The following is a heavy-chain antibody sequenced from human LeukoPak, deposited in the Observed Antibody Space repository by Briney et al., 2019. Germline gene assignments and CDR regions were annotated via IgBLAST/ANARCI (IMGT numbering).Heavy chain of an antibody. V-gene: IGHV1-3*01. Sequence: ASVKVSCKASGYTFTSYAIHWVRQAPGQRLEWMGWISAGNGNTKYSQNFQGRVTFISNTSATTAFMELSSLRSEDAAVYYCGRDNTHLMDVWGQGTTVTVSS. J-gene: IGHJ6*02. CDR2: ISAGNGNT. CDR3: GRDNTHLMDV. CDR1: GYTFTSYA.